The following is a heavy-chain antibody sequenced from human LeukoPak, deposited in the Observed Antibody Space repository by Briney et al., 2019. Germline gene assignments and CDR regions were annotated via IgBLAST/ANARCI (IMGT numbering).Heavy chain of an antibody. CDR3: ARVNGDDSSGYYSDY. D-gene: IGHD3-22*01. CDR2: IYHSGST. J-gene: IGHJ4*02. CDR1: GGSISSSNW. Sequence: PSETLSLTCAVSGGSISSSNWWSWVRKPPGKGLEWIGEIYHSGSTNYNPSLKCRVTISVDKSKNQFSLKLSSVTAADTAVYYCARVNGDDSSGYYSDYWGQGTLVTVSS. V-gene: IGHV4-4*02.